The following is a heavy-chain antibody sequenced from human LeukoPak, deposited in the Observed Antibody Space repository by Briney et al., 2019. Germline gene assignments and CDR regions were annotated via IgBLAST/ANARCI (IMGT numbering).Heavy chain of an antibody. CDR3: ARFETTRGYGWFDP. CDR1: GYSISSGYY. J-gene: IGHJ5*02. V-gene: IGHV4-38-2*01. CDR2: IYYSGST. Sequence: SETLSLTCAVSGYSISSGYYWGWIRQPPGKGLEWIGYIYYSGSTNYNPSLKSRVTISVDTSKNQFSLKLSSVTAADTAVYYCARFETTRGYGWFDPWGQGTLVTVSS. D-gene: IGHD5-12*01.